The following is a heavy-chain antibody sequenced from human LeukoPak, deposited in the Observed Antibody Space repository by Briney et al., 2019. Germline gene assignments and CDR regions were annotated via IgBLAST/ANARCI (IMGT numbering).Heavy chain of an antibody. CDR3: ARWVEDGYNYFDY. D-gene: IGHD5-24*01. CDR2: IYDSGST. CDR1: GGSISSHY. Sequence: SETLSLTCTVSGGSISSHYWSWIRQPPGKGLEWIGYIYDSGSTNYNPSLKSRVTISVDTSKNQFSLKLNSVTAEYTAMYCCARWVEDGYNYFDYWGQGTLLTVSS. J-gene: IGHJ4*02. V-gene: IGHV4-59*11.